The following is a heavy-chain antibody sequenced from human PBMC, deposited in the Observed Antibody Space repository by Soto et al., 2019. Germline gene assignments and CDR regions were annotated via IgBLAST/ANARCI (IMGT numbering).Heavy chain of an antibody. Sequence: QVQLVESGGGVVQPGRSLRLSCAASGFTFSSYGMHWVRQAPGKGLEWVAVISYDGSNKYYADSVKGRFTISRDNSKNTLYLQMNSLRAEDTAVYYCAKTHRWLQFTGYYFDYWGQGTLVTVSS. V-gene: IGHV3-30*18. CDR3: AKTHRWLQFTGYYFDY. CDR1: GFTFSSYG. J-gene: IGHJ4*02. CDR2: ISYDGSNK. D-gene: IGHD5-12*01.